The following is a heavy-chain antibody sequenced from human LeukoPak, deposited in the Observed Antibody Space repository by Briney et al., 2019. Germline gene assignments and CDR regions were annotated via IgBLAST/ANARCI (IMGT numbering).Heavy chain of an antibody. CDR2: INHSGST. CDR1: GGSFSGYY. J-gene: IGHJ4*02. V-gene: IGHV4-34*01. CDR3: ARVTVHYDFWSGYHPPYFDY. D-gene: IGHD3-3*01. Sequence: PSETLSLTCAVYGGSFSGYYWSWIRQPPGKGLEWIGEINHSGSTNYNPSLKSRVTISVDTSKNQFSLKLSSVTAADTAVYYCARVTVHYDFWSGYHPPYFDYWGQGTLVTVSS.